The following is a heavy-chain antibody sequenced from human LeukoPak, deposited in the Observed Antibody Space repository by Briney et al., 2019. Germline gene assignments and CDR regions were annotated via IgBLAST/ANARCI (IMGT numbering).Heavy chain of an antibody. Sequence: SETLSLTCTVSGGSLSSYYWSWIRQPPGKGLEWIGYIYYSGSTNYNPSLKSRVTISVDTSKNQFSLKLSSVTAADTAVYYCARMGYDFWSGHDAFDIWGQGTMVTVSS. CDR2: IYYSGST. D-gene: IGHD3-3*01. J-gene: IGHJ3*02. CDR3: ARMGYDFWSGHDAFDI. V-gene: IGHV4-59*01. CDR1: GGSLSSYY.